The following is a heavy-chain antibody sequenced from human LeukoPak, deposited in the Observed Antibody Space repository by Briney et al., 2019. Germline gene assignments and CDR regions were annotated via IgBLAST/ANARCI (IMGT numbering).Heavy chain of an antibody. CDR2: INHSGNT. CDR1: GGSFSGYY. CDR3: ARGGVTVTGYYYGMDV. Sequence: SETLSLTCAVYGGSFSGYYWSWIRQPPGKGLEWIGEINHSGNTNYNPSLKSRVTISVDTSKNQFSLELSSVTAADTAVYYCARGGVTVTGYYYGMDVWGQGTTVTVSS. J-gene: IGHJ6*02. V-gene: IGHV4-34*01. D-gene: IGHD4-11*01.